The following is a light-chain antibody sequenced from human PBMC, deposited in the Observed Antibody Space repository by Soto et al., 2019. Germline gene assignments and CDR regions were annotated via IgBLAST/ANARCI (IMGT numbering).Light chain of an antibody. V-gene: IGLV1-40*01. CDR3: QSYDSSLSAWV. CDR1: SSNIGAGYD. CDR2: GNS. J-gene: IGLJ3*02. Sequence: QSVLTQPPSVSGAPGQRVTISCTGSSSNIGAGYDVHWYQQLPGTAPKLLIYGNSNRPSGVPDRFSGSKSGTSASLAITGLQAEDEADYYCQSYDSSLSAWVFVGGTKLTVL.